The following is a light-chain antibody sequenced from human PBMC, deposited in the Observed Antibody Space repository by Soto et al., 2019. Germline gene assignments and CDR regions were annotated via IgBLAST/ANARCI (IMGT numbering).Light chain of an antibody. J-gene: IGKJ1*01. CDR2: AAA. Sequence: DIQMTQSPSSLSASVGDRVTITCRASQGISNYLAWYQQKQGKVPKLLIYAAATLHSGVPSRFSGSGSGTDFALTISSRQPEDVATYYWQQNNSAHTTFGRGTKVEIK. CDR3: QQNNSAHTT. CDR1: QGISNY. V-gene: IGKV1-27*01.